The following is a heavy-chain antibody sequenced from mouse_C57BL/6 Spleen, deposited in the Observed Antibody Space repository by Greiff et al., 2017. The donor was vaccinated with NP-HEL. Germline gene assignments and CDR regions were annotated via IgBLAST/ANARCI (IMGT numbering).Heavy chain of an antibody. CDR3: ARMTPYGSSYDWYFDV. CDR1: GFSLSTFGMG. CDR2: IWWDDDK. J-gene: IGHJ1*03. D-gene: IGHD1-1*01. Sequence: QVTLKESGPGILQPSQTLSLTCSFSGFSLSTFGMGVGWIRQPSGKGLEWLAHIWWDDDKYYNPALKSRLTISKDTSKNQVFLKIANVDTADTATYYCARMTPYGSSYDWYFDVWGTGTTVTVSS. V-gene: IGHV8-8*01.